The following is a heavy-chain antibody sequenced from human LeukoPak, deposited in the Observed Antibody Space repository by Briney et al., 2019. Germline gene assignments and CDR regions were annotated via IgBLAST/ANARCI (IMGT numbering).Heavy chain of an antibody. J-gene: IGHJ4*02. D-gene: IGHD3-22*01. CDR3: AKKGITYYYDSSGYSN. Sequence: GGSLRLSCAASGFTFSSYAMSWVRQAPGKGLEWVSAISGSGGSTYYADSVKGRFTISRDNSKNTLYLQMISLRAEDTAVYYCAKKGITYYYDSSGYSNWGQGTLVTVSS. CDR2: ISGSGGST. CDR1: GFTFSSYA. V-gene: IGHV3-23*01.